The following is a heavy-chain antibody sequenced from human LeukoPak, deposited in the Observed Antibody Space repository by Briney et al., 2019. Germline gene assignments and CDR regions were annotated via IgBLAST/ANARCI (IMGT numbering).Heavy chain of an antibody. CDR1: GGSVSSGSHP. Sequence: SETLSLTCTVSGGSVSSGSHPWSWIRQPPGKGLEWIGYIYYSGSTNYNPSLKSRVTVSVDTSKNQCSLKLSSVTTADTAVYYCTRSTNLEAFDIWGQGTMVTVSS. D-gene: IGHD2-8*01. J-gene: IGHJ3*02. V-gene: IGHV4-61*01. CDR3: TRSTNLEAFDI. CDR2: IYYSGST.